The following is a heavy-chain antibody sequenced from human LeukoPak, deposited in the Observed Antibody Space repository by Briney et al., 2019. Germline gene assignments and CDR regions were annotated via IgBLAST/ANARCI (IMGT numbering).Heavy chain of an antibody. J-gene: IGHJ4*02. Sequence: SGPTLVKPTQTLTLTCTFSGFSLSTSGVGVGWIRQPPGKALEWLALIYWDDDKRYSPSLKSRLTITKDTSKNQVVLTMTNMDPVDTATYYCAHIVKYYYDSSGYGDYWGQGTLVTVSS. D-gene: IGHD3-22*01. CDR2: IYWDDDK. V-gene: IGHV2-5*02. CDR1: GFSLSTSGVG. CDR3: AHIVKYYYDSSGYGDY.